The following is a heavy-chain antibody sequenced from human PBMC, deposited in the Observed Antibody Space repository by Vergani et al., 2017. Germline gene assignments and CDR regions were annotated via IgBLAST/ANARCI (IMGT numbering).Heavy chain of an antibody. V-gene: IGHV1-69*04. Sequence: QVQLVQSGAEVKKPGSSVKVSCKASGGTFSSYAISWVRQAPGQGLEWMGRIIPILGIANYAQKFQGRVTITADKSTSTAYMELSSLRSEDTAVYYCARTYYYASSGYYSGHGWFDAWGQGTLVTVSS. J-gene: IGHJ5*02. CDR2: IIPILGIA. D-gene: IGHD3-22*01. CDR3: ARTYYYASSGYYSGHGWFDA. CDR1: GGTFSSYA.